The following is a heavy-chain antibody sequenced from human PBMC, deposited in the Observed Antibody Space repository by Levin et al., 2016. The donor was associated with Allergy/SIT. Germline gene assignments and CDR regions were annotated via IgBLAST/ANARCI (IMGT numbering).Heavy chain of an antibody. J-gene: IGHJ6*02. V-gene: IGHV4-31*03. CDR1: GGSISSGGYY. D-gene: IGHD3-22*01. CDR3: ARDRSRLLQTSYYYYGMDV. CDR2: IYYSGST. Sequence: SETLSLTCTVSGGSISSGGYYWSWIRQHPGKGLEWIGYIYYSGSTYYNPSLKSRVTISVDTSKNQFSLKLSSVTAADTAVYYCARDRSRLLQTSYYYYGMDVWGQGTTVTVSS.